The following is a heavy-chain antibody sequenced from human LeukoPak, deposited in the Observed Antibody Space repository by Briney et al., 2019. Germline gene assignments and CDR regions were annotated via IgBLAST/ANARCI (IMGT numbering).Heavy chain of an antibody. CDR3: AGGYCSGGSCYGIDY. D-gene: IGHD2-15*01. CDR1: GFTFSSYS. Sequence: PGGSLRLSCAASGFTFSSYSMNWVRQAPGKGLEWVSYITSSSSTIYYADSVKGRFTISRDNAKNSLYLQMNSLRDEDTAVYYCAGGYCSGGSCYGIDYWGQGTLVTVSS. J-gene: IGHJ4*02. CDR2: ITSSSSTI. V-gene: IGHV3-48*02.